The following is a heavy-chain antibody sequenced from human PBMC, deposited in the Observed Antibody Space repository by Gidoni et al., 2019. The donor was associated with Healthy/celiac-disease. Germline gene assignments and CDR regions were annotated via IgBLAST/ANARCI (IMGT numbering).Heavy chain of an antibody. J-gene: IGHJ4*02. D-gene: IGHD3-3*01. CDR3: ARDLRYYDFWSGYHYGYYFDY. CDR2: ISSSSSTI. Sequence: EVQLVESGGGLVQPGGSLRLSCADSGFTFRSYSMNWVRQAPGKGLEWVSYISSSSSTIYYADSVKGRFTISRDNAKNSLYLQMNSLRDEDTAVYYCARDLRYYDFWSGYHYGYYFDYWGQGTLVTVSS. CDR1: GFTFRSYS. V-gene: IGHV3-48*02.